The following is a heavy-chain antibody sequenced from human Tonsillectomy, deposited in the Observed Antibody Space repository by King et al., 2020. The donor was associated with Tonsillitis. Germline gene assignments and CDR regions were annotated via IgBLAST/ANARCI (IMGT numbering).Heavy chain of an antibody. CDR3: ARRDGALDYYYYGMDV. V-gene: IGHV3-30-3*01. CDR2: ISFDGSNK. CDR1: GFTFSSYA. Sequence: QLAQSGGGVVQPGRSLRLSCAASGFTFSSYAMHWVRQAPGKGLEWVALISFDGSNKEYADSAKGRFTISRDNSKNRLYLQMNSLRAEDTAVYYCARRDGALDYYYYGMDVWGQGTTVTVSS. D-gene: IGHD4-17*01. J-gene: IGHJ6*02.